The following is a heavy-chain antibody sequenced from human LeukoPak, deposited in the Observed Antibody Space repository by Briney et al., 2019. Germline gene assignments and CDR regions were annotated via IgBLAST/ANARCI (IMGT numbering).Heavy chain of an antibody. V-gene: IGHV3-30*18. D-gene: IGHD2-15*01. CDR3: AKTGYCRNIDCYEYFGYYGKEV. CDR2: ISYDGNTE. J-gene: IGHJ6*02. Sequence: GGSLRLSCAASGFTFSSYGMHWVRQAPGKGLEWVAVISYDGNTEYYADSVKGRFTISRDNFRNTLYLQINSLRREDTAVYYCAKTGYCRNIDCYEYFGYYGKEVWGQGTTVTVSS. CDR1: GFTFSSYG.